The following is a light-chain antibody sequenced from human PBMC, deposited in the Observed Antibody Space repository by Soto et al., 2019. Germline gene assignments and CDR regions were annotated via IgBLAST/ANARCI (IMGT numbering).Light chain of an antibody. CDR3: QQGYIRPRT. CDR2: AAS. Sequence: EIPMNQSPTTVSASRGERVTXTCRASQTISSRLAWYQQKPGKAPKLLIYAASTLESGVSSRFSGGGSGTEFTLTISSLQPEDFAPYYCQQGYIRPRTFGQGTKVDI. J-gene: IGKJ1*01. CDR1: QTISSR. V-gene: IGKV1-5*01.